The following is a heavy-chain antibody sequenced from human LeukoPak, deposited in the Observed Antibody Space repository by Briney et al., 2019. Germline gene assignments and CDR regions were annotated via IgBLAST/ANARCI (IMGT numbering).Heavy chain of an antibody. V-gene: IGHV3-23*01. Sequence: EASLRLSCAASGFTFSSYAMSWVRQAPGKGLEWVSVISGSGGGASYADSVKGRFTISRDNSKNTLYLQMNSLRAEDTAVYYCAKVSKGGSTRWFDPWGQGTLVTVSS. D-gene: IGHD2/OR15-2a*01. J-gene: IGHJ5*02. CDR2: ISGSGGGA. CDR1: GFTFSSYA. CDR3: AKVSKGGSTRWFDP.